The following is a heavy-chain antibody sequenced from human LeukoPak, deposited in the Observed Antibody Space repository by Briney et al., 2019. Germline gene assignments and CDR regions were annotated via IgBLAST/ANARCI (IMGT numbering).Heavy chain of an antibody. CDR3: AREYYYDSSGYEGYYYYGMDV. D-gene: IGHD3-22*01. V-gene: IGHV7-4-1*02. CDR1: GYTFTSYA. Sequence: ASVKVSCKASGYTFTSYAKNWVRQAPGQGLEWMGWINTNTGNPTYAQGFTGRFVFSLDTSVSTAYLQISSLKAEDTAVYYCAREYYYDSSGYEGYYYYGMDVWGQGTTVTVSS. J-gene: IGHJ6*02. CDR2: INTNTGNP.